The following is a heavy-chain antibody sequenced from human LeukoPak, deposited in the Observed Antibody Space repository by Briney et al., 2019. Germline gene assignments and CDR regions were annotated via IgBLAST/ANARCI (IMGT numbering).Heavy chain of an antibody. CDR2: INTDGSST. D-gene: IGHD3-22*01. J-gene: IGHJ1*01. Sequence: GGSLRLSCAASGFTFSSYWMHWVRQAPGKGLVWVSRINTDGSSTSYADSVKDRFTISRDNAKNTLYLQMNSLRAEDTAVYYCXXEXYYYDSXGYYQXWGQGTLVTVXS. CDR3: XXEXYYYDSXGYYQX. V-gene: IGHV3-74*01. CDR1: GFTFSSYW.